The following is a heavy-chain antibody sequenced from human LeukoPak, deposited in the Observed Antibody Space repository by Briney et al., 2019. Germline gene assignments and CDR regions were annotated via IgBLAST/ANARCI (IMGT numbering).Heavy chain of an antibody. D-gene: IGHD1-26*01. J-gene: IGHJ3*02. CDR1: GYSFTSYW. CDR2: IYPGDSDT. CDR3: ARVNSGSYWVGAFDI. V-gene: IGHV5-51*03. Sequence: PGESLQISCKGSGYSFTSYWIGWVRQVPGKGLEWMGIIYPGDSDTRYSPSFQGQVTISADKSISTAYLQWSSLKASDTAMYYCARVNSGSYWVGAFDIWGQGTMVTVSS.